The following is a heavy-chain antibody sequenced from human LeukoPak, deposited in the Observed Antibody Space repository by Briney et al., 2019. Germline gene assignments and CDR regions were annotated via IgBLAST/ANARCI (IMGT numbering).Heavy chain of an antibody. D-gene: IGHD3-3*01. Sequence: SETLSLTCTVSGASISSTSYYWAWIRQPPGKELEWIGSIYNSGSTHYNPSLKSRVTVSVQTSKNQFSLKLTSVTAADTAVYYCARASRFLEWLEPFDYWGQGTLVTVPS. J-gene: IGHJ4*02. V-gene: IGHV4-39*07. CDR3: ARASRFLEWLEPFDY. CDR1: GASISSTSYY. CDR2: IYNSGST.